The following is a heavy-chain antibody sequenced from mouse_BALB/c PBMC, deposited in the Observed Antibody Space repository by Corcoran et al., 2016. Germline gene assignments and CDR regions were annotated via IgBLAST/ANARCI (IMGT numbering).Heavy chain of an antibody. CDR3: ARNYGDDGGYAMDY. V-gene: IGHV1-26*01. CDR1: GYSFTGYY. Sequence: EVQLPQSGPDLVKPGASVKISCKASGYSFTGYYMHWVKQSHVKSLEWIGCINPYNGATSYNQNFKDKASLTGDKSSSTAYMELHSLTSEDPAVYECARNYGDDGGYAMDYWGQGTSVTVSS. D-gene: IGHD2-2*01. CDR2: INPYNGAT. J-gene: IGHJ4*01.